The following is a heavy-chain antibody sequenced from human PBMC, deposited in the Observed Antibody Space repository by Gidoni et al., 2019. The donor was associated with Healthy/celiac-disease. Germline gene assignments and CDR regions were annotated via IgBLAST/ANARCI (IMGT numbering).Heavy chain of an antibody. CDR2: IIPIFGTA. J-gene: IGHJ6*02. CDR1: GGTFSSYA. D-gene: IGHD2-2*02. V-gene: IGHV1-69*01. CDR3: ARDSRYCSSTSCYIRWGMDV. Sequence: QVQLVQSGAEVKKPGSSVKVSCKASGGTFSSYAISCVRQAPGQGLEWMGGIIPIFGTANYAQKFQGRVTITADESTSTAYMELSSLRSEDTAVYYCARDSRYCSSTSCYIRWGMDVWGQGTTVTVSS.